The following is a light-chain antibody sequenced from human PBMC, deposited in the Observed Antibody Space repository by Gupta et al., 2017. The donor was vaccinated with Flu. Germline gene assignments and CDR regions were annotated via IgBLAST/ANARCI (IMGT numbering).Light chain of an antibody. J-gene: IGKJ2*01. V-gene: IGKV1-39*01. CDR3: QQSYSTPYT. Sequence: PSSLSTSVGDRVTITCRASQRISSYLNWYQQKPGKAPKLLIYAASSVNSGVPSRFSGSGSGTDFTLTISRLQPEDFATYYCQQSYSTPYTFGQGTQLEIK. CDR2: AAS. CDR1: QRISSY.